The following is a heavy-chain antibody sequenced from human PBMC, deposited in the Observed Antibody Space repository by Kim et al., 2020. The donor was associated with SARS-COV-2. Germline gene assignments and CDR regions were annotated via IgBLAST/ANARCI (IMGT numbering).Heavy chain of an antibody. CDR1: GFTFSSYG. D-gene: IGHD2-2*01. J-gene: IGHJ4*02. CDR2: IWYDGSNK. CDR3: AKGDLGRPDIVVVPAAMDY. Sequence: GGSLRLSCAASGFTFSSYGMHWVRQAPGKGLEWVAVIWYDGSNKYYADSVKGRFTISRDNSKNTLYLQMNSLRAEDTAVYYCAKGDLGRPDIVVVPAAMDYWGQGTLVTVSS. V-gene: IGHV3-33*06.